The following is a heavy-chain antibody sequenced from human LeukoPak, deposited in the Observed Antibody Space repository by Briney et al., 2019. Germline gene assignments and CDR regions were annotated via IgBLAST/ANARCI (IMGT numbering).Heavy chain of an antibody. CDR2: ISYDGSNK. CDR1: GFTFSSYA. Sequence: PGGSLRLSCAASGFTFSSYAMHWVRQAPGKGLEWVAVISYDGSNKYYADSVKGRFTISRDNSKNTLYLQMNSLRAEDTAVYYCAKSRIDRAGTSGYFDYWGQGTLVTVSS. J-gene: IGHJ4*02. D-gene: IGHD3-10*01. CDR3: AKSRIDRAGTSGYFDY. V-gene: IGHV3-30*04.